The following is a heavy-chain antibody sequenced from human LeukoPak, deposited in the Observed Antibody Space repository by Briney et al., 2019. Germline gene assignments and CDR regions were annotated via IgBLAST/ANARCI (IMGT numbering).Heavy chain of an antibody. CDR3: ARVRRAPNYYGSGSLGRTFDY. CDR1: GGSFSGYY. J-gene: IGHJ4*02. V-gene: IGHV4-34*01. Sequence: SETLSLTCAVYGGSFSGYYWSWIRQPPGKGLEWIGEINHSGSINYNPSLKSRVTISVDTSKNQFSLKLSSVTAADTAVYYCARVRRAPNYYGSGSLGRTFDYWGQGTLVTVSS. CDR2: INHSGSI. D-gene: IGHD3-10*01.